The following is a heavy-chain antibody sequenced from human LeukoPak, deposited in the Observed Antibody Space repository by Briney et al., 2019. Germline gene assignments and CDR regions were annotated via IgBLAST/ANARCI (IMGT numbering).Heavy chain of an antibody. CDR1: GFTFTNAR. J-gene: IGHJ4*02. CDR3: ASEDVDIGDF. Sequence: HPGRSLTLFCAAAGFTFTNARIDRGRLTARQGLEWVSFISHDGTNKYYSDSVDGRFTVSRLNSQNTVHLQMTDLRPADKATYCCASEDVDIGDFWGQGTLVTVSS. CDR2: ISHDGTNK. D-gene: IGHD5-12*01. V-gene: IGHV3-30*01.